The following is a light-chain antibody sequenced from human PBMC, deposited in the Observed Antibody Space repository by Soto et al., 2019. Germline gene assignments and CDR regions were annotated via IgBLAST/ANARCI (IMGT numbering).Light chain of an antibody. CDR3: SSYTSSSIWV. Sequence: QSVLTQPASVSGSPGQSITISCTGTSSDVGAYNYVSWYQQHPGKAPKLMIYEVSNRPSGVSNRFSGSKSGNTASLTISGLQAEDEADYYCSSYTSSSIWVFGGGTKLTVL. CDR2: EVS. J-gene: IGLJ3*02. V-gene: IGLV2-14*01. CDR1: SSDVGAYNY.